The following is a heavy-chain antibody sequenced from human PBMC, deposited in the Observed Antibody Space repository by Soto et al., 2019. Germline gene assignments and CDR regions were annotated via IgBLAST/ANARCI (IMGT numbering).Heavy chain of an antibody. CDR2: ISGSGGST. CDR3: AYSSTPFDF. J-gene: IGHJ4*02. CDR1: GFTFSSYA. V-gene: IGHV3-23*01. Sequence: EVQLLESGGGLVQPGGSLRLSCAASGFTFSSYAMRWVRQAPGKGLEWVSAISGSGGSTYYADSVKGRFTISRDNSKNTLYLQMNSLIAEDTGVYYCAYSSTPFDFWGQGTLVTVSS. D-gene: IGHD6-13*01.